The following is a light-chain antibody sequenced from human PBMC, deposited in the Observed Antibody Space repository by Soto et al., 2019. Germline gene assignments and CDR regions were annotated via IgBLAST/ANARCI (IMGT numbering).Light chain of an antibody. J-gene: IGKJ4*01. V-gene: IGKV1-5*01. Sequence: SAAVAYRVPITCRASQNISSCLAWYQQKPGKAPKSLIYDVSTLESGVPSRFSGSGSGTEFTLTISSLQPEDFATYYCQQYASYPLPFAGGTKV. CDR2: DVS. CDR1: QNISSC. CDR3: QQYASYPLP.